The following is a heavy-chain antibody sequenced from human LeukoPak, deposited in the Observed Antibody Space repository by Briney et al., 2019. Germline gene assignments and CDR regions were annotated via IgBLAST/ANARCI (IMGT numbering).Heavy chain of an antibody. CDR2: ISWNGGST. V-gene: IGHV3-20*04. J-gene: IGHJ4*02. D-gene: IGHD3-3*01. Sequence: GGSLRLSCTASGFTFSNYAMSWVRQAPGKGLQWVSGISWNGGSTGYADSVKGRFTISRDNAKNSLYLQMNSLRAEDTAFYYCAKDLRFLEWLSHYFDYWGQGTLITVSS. CDR3: AKDLRFLEWLSHYFDY. CDR1: GFTFSNYA.